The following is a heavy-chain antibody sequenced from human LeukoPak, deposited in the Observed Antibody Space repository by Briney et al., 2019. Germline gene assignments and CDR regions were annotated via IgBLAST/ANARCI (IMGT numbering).Heavy chain of an antibody. V-gene: IGHV3-30*04. J-gene: IGHJ6*02. Sequence: PGRTLRLSCAASGFTFSSYAMHWVRQAPGKGLEWVAVISYDGSNKYYADSVKGRFTISRDNSKNTLYLQMNSLRAEDTAVYYCARGGYSSSARHVYYYYGMDVWGQGTTVTVSS. CDR3: ARGGYSSSARHVYYYYGMDV. D-gene: IGHD6-6*01. CDR1: GFTFSSYA. CDR2: ISYDGSNK.